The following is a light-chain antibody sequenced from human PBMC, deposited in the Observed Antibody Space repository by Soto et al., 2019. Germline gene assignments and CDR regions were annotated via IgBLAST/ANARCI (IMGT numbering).Light chain of an antibody. CDR2: ATS. Sequence: DIHLTQSPSTLSASVGDRVTITCRASQSISILLAWYQQKPGKAPNLLNYATSTLETGVSSRFSGSGSGTEFTLTISSLQPDDSATYYCQHYNDFSWTFGQGTKVEIK. J-gene: IGKJ1*01. CDR3: QHYNDFSWT. CDR1: QSISIL. V-gene: IGKV1-5*03.